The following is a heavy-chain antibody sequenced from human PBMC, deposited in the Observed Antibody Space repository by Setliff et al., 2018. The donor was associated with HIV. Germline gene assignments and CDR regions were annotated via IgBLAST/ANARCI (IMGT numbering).Heavy chain of an antibody. CDR1: GFTFSSYA. Sequence: PGESLKISCSASGFTFSSYAMHWVRQAPGKGLEYVSAISSNGGSTYYADSVKGRFTISRDNSKNTLYLQMSSLRAEDTAVYYCVKGTFYCSGGSCYPGAFDIWGQGTMVTVS. J-gene: IGHJ3*02. D-gene: IGHD2-15*01. CDR3: VKGTFYCSGGSCYPGAFDI. CDR2: ISSNGGST. V-gene: IGHV3-64D*09.